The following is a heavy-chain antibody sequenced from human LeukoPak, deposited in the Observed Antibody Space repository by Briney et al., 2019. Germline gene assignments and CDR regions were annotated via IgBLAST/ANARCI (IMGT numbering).Heavy chain of an antibody. J-gene: IGHJ4*02. D-gene: IGHD3-22*01. V-gene: IGHV3-7*01. CDR2: IKQDGSEK. CDR3: ARLCQQTYYYDSSGYCPFDY. CDR1: GFTFSSCW. Sequence: GGSLRLSCAASGFTFSSCWMSWVRQAPGKGLEWVANIKQDGSEKYYVDSVKGRFTISRDNAKNSLYLQMNSLRAEDTAVYYCARLCQQTYYYDSSGYCPFDYWGQGTLVIVSS.